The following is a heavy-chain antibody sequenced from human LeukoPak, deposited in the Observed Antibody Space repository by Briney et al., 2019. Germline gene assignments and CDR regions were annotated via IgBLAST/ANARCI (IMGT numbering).Heavy chain of an antibody. V-gene: IGHV4-59*01. Sequence: SETLSLTCTVSGGSISSYYWSWIRQPPGKGLEWIGYIYYSGSTNYNPSLKSRVTISVDTSKNQFSLKLSSVTAADTAVYYCARESWYCSSTSCYGTPDAFDIWGQGTMVTVSS. CDR1: GGSISSYY. CDR2: IYYSGST. D-gene: IGHD2-2*01. J-gene: IGHJ3*02. CDR3: ARESWYCSSTSCYGTPDAFDI.